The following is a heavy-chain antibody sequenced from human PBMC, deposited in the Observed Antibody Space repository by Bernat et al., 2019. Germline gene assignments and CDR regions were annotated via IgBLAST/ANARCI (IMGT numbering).Heavy chain of an antibody. CDR1: EFTFNNYA. D-gene: IGHD3-16*01. J-gene: IGHJ6*02. CDR3: ARDRRGTDSGGMDV. Sequence: QVQLVESGGGVVQPGRSLRLSCAASEFTFNNYAVHWVRQAPGKGLEWVAVISYDGVNKYYADSVKGRFSISRDNSKNTLYLQMNSLRAEDTAVYYCARDRRGTDSGGMDVWGQGTTVTVSS. V-gene: IGHV3-30-3*01. CDR2: ISYDGVNK.